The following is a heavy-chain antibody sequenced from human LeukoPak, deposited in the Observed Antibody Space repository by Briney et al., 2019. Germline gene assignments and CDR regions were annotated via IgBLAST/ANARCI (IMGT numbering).Heavy chain of an antibody. Sequence: GGSLRLSCAGSGFTFSSYAMSWVRQAPWKGLEWGSAISDTGATTYDADSVKGRFTISRDNSRSTLYLQMNSLRAEDTALYYCAKDTSIGRYCTNGVCSPFDYWGQGTLVTVSS. CDR2: ISDTGATT. CDR1: GFTFSSYA. CDR3: AKDTSIGRYCTNGVCSPFDY. J-gene: IGHJ4*02. D-gene: IGHD2-8*01. V-gene: IGHV3-23*01.